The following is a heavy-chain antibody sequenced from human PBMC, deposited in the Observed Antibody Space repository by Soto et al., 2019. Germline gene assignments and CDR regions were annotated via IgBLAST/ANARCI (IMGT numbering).Heavy chain of an antibody. CDR1: GFTFSSYG. CDR2: ISYDGSYK. J-gene: IGHJ4*02. V-gene: IGHV3-30*18. CDR3: AKSGYFDWLLLYYYDY. D-gene: IGHD3-9*01. Sequence: PGGSLRLSCAASGFTFSSYGMHWVRQAPGKGLEWVAVISYDGSYKYYAESVKGRFTISRDNLKNTLFLQMNSLRAYDTAVYYCAKSGYFDWLLLYYYDYWGQGVLVTVS.